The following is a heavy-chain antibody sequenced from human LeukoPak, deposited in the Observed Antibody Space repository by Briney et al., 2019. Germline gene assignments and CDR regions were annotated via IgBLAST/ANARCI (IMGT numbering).Heavy chain of an antibody. J-gene: IGHJ3*02. Sequence: SETLSLTCTVSGGSISSHYWSWIRQPPGKGLEWIGYIYYSGSTNYNPSLKSRVTISVDTSKNQFSLKLSSVTAADTAVYYCARVGGLASLLWFGLDHGVAFDIWGQGTMVTVSS. V-gene: IGHV4-59*11. D-gene: IGHD3-10*01. CDR1: GGSISSHY. CDR3: ARVGGLASLLWFGLDHGVAFDI. CDR2: IYYSGST.